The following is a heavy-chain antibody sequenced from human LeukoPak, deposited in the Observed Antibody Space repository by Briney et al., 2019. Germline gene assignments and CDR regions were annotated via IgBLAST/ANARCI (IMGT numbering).Heavy chain of an antibody. CDR2: ISGSGGST. CDR3: ARAPRGFRWFMDY. Sequence: GGSLRLSCAASGFTFSSYAMSWVRQAPGKGLEWVSAISGSGGSTYYADAVKGRFAISKDISKNTLYLQMDRLRVEDTAVYYCARAPRGFRWFMDYWGQGTLVTVSS. D-gene: IGHD2-8*02. V-gene: IGHV3-23*01. J-gene: IGHJ4*02. CDR1: GFTFSSYA.